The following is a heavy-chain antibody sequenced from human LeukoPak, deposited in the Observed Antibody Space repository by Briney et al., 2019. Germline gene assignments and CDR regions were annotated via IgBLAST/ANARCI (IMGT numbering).Heavy chain of an antibody. CDR1: GFTVTSIY. CDR2: IGTTSGAI. D-gene: IGHD2-21*02. V-gene: IGHV3-48*01. J-gene: IGHJ4*02. Sequence: GGSLRLSCAVSGFTVTSIYMSWVRQAPGKGLEWVSYIGTTSGAIYYADSVKGRFTISRDSAKNSLYLQMNSLRAEDTAVYYCARFRTWGDKAFDYWGQGTLVTVSS. CDR3: ARFRTWGDKAFDY.